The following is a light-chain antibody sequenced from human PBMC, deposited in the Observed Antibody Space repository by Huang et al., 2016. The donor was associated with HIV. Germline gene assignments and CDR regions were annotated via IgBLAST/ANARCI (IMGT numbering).Light chain of an antibody. CDR1: QSVSSN. CDR2: GAS. Sequence: EIVMTQSPATLSVSPGERATLSCRASQSVSSNFAWYQQKHGQAPRLLISGASTRATGIPARFSGSVSGTEFTLTISSLQSEDFAVYYCQQYNDWPPEGTFGQGTKVEIK. J-gene: IGKJ1*01. V-gene: IGKV3-15*01. CDR3: QQYNDWPPEGT.